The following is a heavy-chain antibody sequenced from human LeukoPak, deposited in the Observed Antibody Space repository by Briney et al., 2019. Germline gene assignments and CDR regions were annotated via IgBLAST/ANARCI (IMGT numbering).Heavy chain of an antibody. CDR2: IIPIFGTA. D-gene: IGHD4-17*01. CDR3: ARETTVTTRSHYYYYYYMDV. V-gene: IGHV1-69*06. J-gene: IGHJ6*03. CDR1: GGTFSSYA. Sequence: ASVKVSCKASGGTFSSYAISWVRQAPGQGLEWMGGIIPIFGTANYAQKFQGRVTITADKSTSTAYMELSSLRSEDTAVYYCARETTVTTRSHYYYYYYMDVWGKGTTVTVSS.